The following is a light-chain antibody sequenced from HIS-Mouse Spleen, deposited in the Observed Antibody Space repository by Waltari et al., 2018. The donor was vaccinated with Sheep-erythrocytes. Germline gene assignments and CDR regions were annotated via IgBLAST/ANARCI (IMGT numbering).Light chain of an antibody. Sequence: QSALTQPASVSGSPGQSITISCTGTSSDVGSYNLVSWYQQHPGKAPKLMIYEGSKRPAGVSNRFSGSTSGNTASLTISGLQAEDEADYYCCSYAGSYNHVFATGTKVTVL. CDR2: EGS. V-gene: IGLV2-23*01. J-gene: IGLJ1*01. CDR1: SSDVGSYNL. CDR3: CSYAGSYNHV.